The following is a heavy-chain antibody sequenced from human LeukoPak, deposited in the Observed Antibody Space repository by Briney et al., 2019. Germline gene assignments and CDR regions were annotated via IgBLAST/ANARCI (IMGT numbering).Heavy chain of an antibody. CDR1: GGSFSGYY. V-gene: IGHV4-34*01. Sequence: PSETLSLTCAVHGGSFSGYYWSWIRQPPGKGLEWIGEIMYDGSSNYHPSLKSRVSMSVDTSKNQFSLKMTSATAADTAVYYCARGRYYFDRSGAFYWGQGNIVTVSS. CDR2: IMYDGSS. D-gene: IGHD3-22*01. CDR3: ARGRYYFDRSGAFY. J-gene: IGHJ4*02.